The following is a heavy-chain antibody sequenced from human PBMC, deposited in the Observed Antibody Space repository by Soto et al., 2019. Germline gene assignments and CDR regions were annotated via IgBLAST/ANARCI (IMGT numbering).Heavy chain of an antibody. CDR1: GYTFTGYY. D-gene: IGHD3-3*01. J-gene: IGHJ6*02. Sequence: QVQLVQSGAEVKKPGASVKVSCKASGYTFTGYYMHWVRQAPGQGLEWMGWINPNSGGTNYAQKFQGRVTMTWDTAISTAYMELSRLRSDDTAVYYCASERITIFGVVPNYYYYGMDVWGQGTTVTVSS. V-gene: IGHV1-2*02. CDR3: ASERITIFGVVPNYYYYGMDV. CDR2: INPNSGGT.